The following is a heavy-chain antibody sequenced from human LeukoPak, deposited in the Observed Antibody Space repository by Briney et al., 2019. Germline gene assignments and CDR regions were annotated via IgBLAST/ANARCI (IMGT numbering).Heavy chain of an antibody. CDR3: ARDLGQTSQFDY. D-gene: IGHD2-2*01. V-gene: IGHV1-46*01. CDR2: INPSGGRT. CDR1: GYTFTRYY. J-gene: IGHJ4*02. Sequence: GASVKVSCKTSGYTFTRYYTHWVRQAPGQGLESMGTINPSGGRTSYAQNFQGRVTMTRDTSTSTLYMELSSLRSEDTAVYYCARDLGQTSQFDYWGQGTLVTVSS.